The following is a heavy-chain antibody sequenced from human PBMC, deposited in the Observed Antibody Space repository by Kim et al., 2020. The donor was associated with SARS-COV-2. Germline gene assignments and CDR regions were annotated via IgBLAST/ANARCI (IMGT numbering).Heavy chain of an antibody. J-gene: IGHJ4*02. Sequence: SETLSLTCTVSGGSISSYYWSWIRQPPGKGLEWIGYIYYSGSTNYNPSLKSRVTISVDTSKNQFSLKLSSVTAADTAVYYCARGEVFFDYWGQGTLVTVSS. D-gene: IGHD3-10*01. CDR1: GGSISSYY. CDR3: ARGEVFFDY. CDR2: IYYSGST. V-gene: IGHV4-59*13.